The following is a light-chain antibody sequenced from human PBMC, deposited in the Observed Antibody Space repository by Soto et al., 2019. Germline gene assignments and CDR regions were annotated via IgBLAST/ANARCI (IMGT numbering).Light chain of an antibody. CDR3: GSYTSSRIYV. J-gene: IGLJ1*01. Sequence: QSVLTQPASVSVSPGQPITISCTGTSSDVGGYNYVSWYQQHPGKAPKLMIYEVSNRPSGVSDRFSGSKSGNTASLTISGLQAEDEADYYCGSYTSSRIYVFGAGTKVTVL. V-gene: IGLV2-14*01. CDR2: EVS. CDR1: SSDVGGYNY.